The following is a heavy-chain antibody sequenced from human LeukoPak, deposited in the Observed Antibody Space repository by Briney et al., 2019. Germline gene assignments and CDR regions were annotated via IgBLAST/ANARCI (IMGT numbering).Heavy chain of an antibody. CDR3: ARGGGIVVVPAGHDAFDI. CDR2: INHSGST. D-gene: IGHD2-2*01. Sequence: SGTLSLTCAVYGGSFSGYYWSWIRQPPGKGLEWIGEINHSGSTNYNPSLKSRVTISVDTSKNQFSLKLSSVTAADTAVYYCARGGGIVVVPAGHDAFDIWGQGTMVTVSS. V-gene: IGHV4-34*01. J-gene: IGHJ3*02. CDR1: GGSFSGYY.